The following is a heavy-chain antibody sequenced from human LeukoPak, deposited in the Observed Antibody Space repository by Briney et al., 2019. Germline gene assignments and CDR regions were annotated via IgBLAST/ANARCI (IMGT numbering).Heavy chain of an antibody. V-gene: IGHV4-39*01. CDR3: ARWIAVAGTNWFDP. CDR1: GVSISSGSNY. Sequence: TTSETLSLTCRVSGVSISSGSNYWGWIRQPPGKTLEWIGSIYSSGSTYYNPSLKSRVTISVDTSKNQFSLKLSSVTAADTAVYYCARWIAVAGTNWFDPWGQGTLVTVSS. CDR2: IYSSGST. D-gene: IGHD6-19*01. J-gene: IGHJ5*02.